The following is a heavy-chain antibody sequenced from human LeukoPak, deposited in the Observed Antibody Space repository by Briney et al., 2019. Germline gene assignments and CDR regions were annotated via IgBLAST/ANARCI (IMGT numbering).Heavy chain of an antibody. CDR3: AVGASPDY. V-gene: IGHV3-23*01. CDR1: GFTFINNA. J-gene: IGHJ4*02. D-gene: IGHD1-26*01. CDR2: IDRSGVRT. Sequence: GSLRLSCAGSGFTFINNAMSWVRQAPGQGLEWVAAIDRSGVRTYYSDSVKGRFIISRDSSKETLYLEMNGLRGEDTAVYYCAVGASPDYWGQGTLVTVSS.